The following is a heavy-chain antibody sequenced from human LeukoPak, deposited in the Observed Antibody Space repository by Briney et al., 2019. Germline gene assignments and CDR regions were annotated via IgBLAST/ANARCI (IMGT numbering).Heavy chain of an antibody. J-gene: IGHJ4*02. CDR1: GFIFGDYA. D-gene: IGHD6-19*01. CDR3: AKDAVAGTWLHY. Sequence: GGSLSLSCAASGFIFGDYAMHWVRQAPGKGLEWVSLIWGDGRTTSYAGSVKGRFTISRDNSKNSLYLQMSSLRGEDTAMYYCAKDAVAGTWLHYWGQGTLVTVSS. V-gene: IGHV3-43*02. CDR2: IWGDGRTT.